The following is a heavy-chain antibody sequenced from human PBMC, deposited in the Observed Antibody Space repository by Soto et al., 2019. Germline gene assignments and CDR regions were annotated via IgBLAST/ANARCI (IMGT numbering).Heavy chain of an antibody. CDR3: ARDLAAVPRAFAY. Sequence: SETLSLTCTFSVGSISSYFYIWVRQPPGKGLEWIGSVYYTGTTDYNPSLKSRVTISVDTSKTQFSLNLRSVTAADTAVYYCARDLAAVPRAFAYWGRGTLVTVS. D-gene: IGHD6-13*01. CDR1: VGSISSYF. J-gene: IGHJ4*02. V-gene: IGHV4-59*01. CDR2: VYYTGTT.